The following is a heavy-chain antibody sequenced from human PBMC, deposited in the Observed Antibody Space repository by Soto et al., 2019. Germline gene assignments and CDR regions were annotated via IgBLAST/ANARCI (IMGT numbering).Heavy chain of an antibody. D-gene: IGHD1-1*01. CDR3: AKELERVFDY. CDR1: GFTFSSYA. J-gene: IGHJ4*02. CDR2: IAYDGRNK. Sequence: GGSLRLSCAASGFTFSSYAMHWVRQAPGKGLEWVAVIAYDGRNKYYADSVKGRFTISRDNSKNTLYLQMNSLRIEDTAVYYCAKELERVFDYWGQGTLVTVSS. V-gene: IGHV3-30*04.